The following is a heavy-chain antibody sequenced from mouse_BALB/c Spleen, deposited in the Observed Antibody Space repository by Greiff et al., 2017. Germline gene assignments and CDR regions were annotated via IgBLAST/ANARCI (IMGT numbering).Heavy chain of an antibody. Sequence: EVHLVESGGGLVKPGGSLKLSCAASGFTFSDYYMYWVRQTPEKRLEWVATISDGGSYTYYPDSVKGRFTISRDNAKNNLYLQMSSLKSEDTAMYYCARDRDYYGSKNFDVWGAGTTVTVSS. CDR2: ISDGGSYT. D-gene: IGHD1-1*01. CDR3: ARDRDYYGSKNFDV. CDR1: GFTFSDYY. V-gene: IGHV5-4*02. J-gene: IGHJ1*01.